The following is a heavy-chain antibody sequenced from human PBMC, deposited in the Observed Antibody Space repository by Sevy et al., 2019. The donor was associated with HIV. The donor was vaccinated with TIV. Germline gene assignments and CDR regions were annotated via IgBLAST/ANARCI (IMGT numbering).Heavy chain of an antibody. V-gene: IGHV3-23*01. J-gene: IGHJ4*02. CDR2: LSFGCGEI. Sequence: GGSLSLSCAASGFTFSKYSMSWVRQPPGKGLEWVSTLSFGCGEINYADSVKGRFTISRENSKSSVYLQMNNLRPEDTAVYYCAREGCTKPHDYWGQGTLVTVSS. CDR3: AREGCTKPHDY. D-gene: IGHD2-8*01. CDR1: GFTFSKYS.